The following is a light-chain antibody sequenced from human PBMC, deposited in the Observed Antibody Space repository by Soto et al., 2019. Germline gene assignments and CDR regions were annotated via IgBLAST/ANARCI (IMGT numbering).Light chain of an antibody. CDR1: QSVSRY. Sequence: EIGLSQSPSTLSLSPGERATLSCRASQSVSRYLGWYQQKPGQAPRLLIYDASNRATGIPARFSGSGSGTDFSLTISSLEPEDFAVYYCQQRSNWPITFGLGTRLEIK. CDR3: QQRSNWPIT. CDR2: DAS. V-gene: IGKV3-11*01. J-gene: IGKJ5*01.